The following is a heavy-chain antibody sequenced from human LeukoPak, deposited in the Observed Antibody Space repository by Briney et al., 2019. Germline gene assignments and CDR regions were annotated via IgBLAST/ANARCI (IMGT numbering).Heavy chain of an antibody. CDR3: VRESVRDYYFDF. V-gene: IGHV3-49*04. CDR2: IRSKALYGTS. CDR1: GFRFGGYA. J-gene: IGHJ4*02. Sequence: GWSLRLSCSGSGFRFGGYALSWVRQAPGKGLEWVGFIRSKALYGTSEYAASVEGRFSISRDDSNSIVYLQMNSLKTEDTAVYFCVRESVRDYYFDFWGQGTLVTVSS. D-gene: IGHD3-10*02.